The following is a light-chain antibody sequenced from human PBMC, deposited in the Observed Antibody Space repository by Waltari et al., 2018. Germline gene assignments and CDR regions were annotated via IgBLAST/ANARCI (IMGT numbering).Light chain of an antibody. V-gene: IGLV1-44*01. J-gene: IGLJ1*01. CDR1: TSAIGGNT. CDR2: SND. Sequence: QSVLTQPPSASGTPGQRVTISCSGRTSAIGGNTVVWYQQLPGTPPKLLIHSNDQRPSGVPDRFSGFKSGTSASLAISGLQSEDEGEYFCAAWDDSLTYVFGTGTKVTVL. CDR3: AAWDDSLTYV.